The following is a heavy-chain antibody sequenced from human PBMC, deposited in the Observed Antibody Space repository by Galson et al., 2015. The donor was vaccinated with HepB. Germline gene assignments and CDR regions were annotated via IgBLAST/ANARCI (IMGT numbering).Heavy chain of an antibody. Sequence: SLRLSCAASGFTFSSYSMNWVRQAPGKGLEWVPSISSSSSYIYYADSVKGRFTISRDNAKNSLYLQMNSLRAEDTAVYYCARAFSSDCSSTSCYYYYGMDVWGQGTTVTVSS. CDR2: ISSSSSYI. J-gene: IGHJ6*02. CDR3: ARAFSSDCSSTSCYYYYGMDV. V-gene: IGHV3-21*01. CDR1: GFTFSSYS. D-gene: IGHD2-2*01.